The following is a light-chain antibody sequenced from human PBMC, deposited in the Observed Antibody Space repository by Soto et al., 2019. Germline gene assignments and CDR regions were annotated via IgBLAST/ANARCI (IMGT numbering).Light chain of an antibody. J-gene: IGKJ4*01. V-gene: IGKV1-6*01. CDR1: QGIGND. CDR2: AAS. CDR3: LQDHNYPLT. Sequence: IQMTQSPSTLSASVGDRVTITCRASQGIGNDVGWYQQKPGKAPKLLIYAASSLQSGVPSRFSGSRSGTDFTLTISSLQPEDFATYYCLQDHNYPLTFGGGTKVEIK.